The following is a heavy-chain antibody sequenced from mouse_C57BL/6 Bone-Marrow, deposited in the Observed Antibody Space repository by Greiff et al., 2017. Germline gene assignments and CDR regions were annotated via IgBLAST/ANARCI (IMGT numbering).Heavy chain of an antibody. V-gene: IGHV3-6*01. CDR3: ARECNYPYYFDY. CDR2: ISYDGSN. D-gene: IGHD2-1*01. J-gene: IGHJ2*01. CDR1: GYSITSGYY. Sequence: EVQLQQSGPGLVKPSQSLSLTCSVTGYSITSGYYWNWIRQFPGNKLEWMGYISYDGSNNYNPSLKNRISITQDTSKNQFFLKLNSVTTEDTATYYCARECNYPYYFDYWGQGTTLTVSS.